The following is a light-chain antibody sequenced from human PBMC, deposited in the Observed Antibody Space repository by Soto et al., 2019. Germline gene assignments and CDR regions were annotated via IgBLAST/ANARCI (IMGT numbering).Light chain of an antibody. V-gene: IGKV3-20*01. CDR3: QQFGSSPPYT. CDR2: GAS. J-gene: IGKJ2*01. Sequence: EVVLTQSPGTLSLSPGGRATLSCRASQSVSSSSLAWYQQKPGQAPRLLIHGASSRATGIPDRFSGSGSETDFTLTISRLEPEDVAVYYCQQFGSSPPYTFGQGTKLEIK. CDR1: QSVSSSS.